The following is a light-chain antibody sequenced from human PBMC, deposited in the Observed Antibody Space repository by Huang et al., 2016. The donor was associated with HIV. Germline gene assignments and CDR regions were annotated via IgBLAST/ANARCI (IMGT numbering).Light chain of an antibody. Sequence: ETVLTQPPGTLSLSPGERATLSCRASQSVTSDYLAWYQRKPGQAPRLLIYGASTRATGIPDRFRGSGSGTDFTLTISRLEPEDFAVYYCQQYGSSPLTFGGGTKVDIK. CDR2: GAS. V-gene: IGKV3-20*01. CDR1: QSVTSDY. J-gene: IGKJ4*01. CDR3: QQYGSSPLT.